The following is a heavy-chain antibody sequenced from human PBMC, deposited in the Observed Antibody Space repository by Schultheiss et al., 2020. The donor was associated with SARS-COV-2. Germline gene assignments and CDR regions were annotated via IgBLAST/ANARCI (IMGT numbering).Heavy chain of an antibody. V-gene: IGHV4-59*04. CDR2: IYHSGST. CDR3: ARPADSGHYYIPY. CDR1: GGSISSYY. Sequence: SETLSLTCTVSGGSISSYYWSWIRQPPGKGLEWIGSIYHSGSTYYNPSLKSRVTISVDTSKNQFSLKLTSVTAADTAVYFCARPADSGHYYIPYWGRGILVTVSS. J-gene: IGHJ4*01. D-gene: IGHD3-22*01.